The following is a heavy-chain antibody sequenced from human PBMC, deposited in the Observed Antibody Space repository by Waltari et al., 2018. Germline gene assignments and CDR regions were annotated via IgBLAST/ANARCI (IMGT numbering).Heavy chain of an antibody. CDR2: IYPGDSDT. V-gene: IGHV5-51*01. D-gene: IGHD6-6*01. CDR3: ARPSPIAARPGGYYYYGMDV. Sequence: EVQLVQSGAEVKTPGESLKISCKGSGYSFTSYWIGWVRQMPGKGLGWMGVIYPGDSDTRYSPSFQGQVTISADKSISTAYLQWSSLKASDTAMYYCARPSPIAARPGGYYYYGMDVWGQGTTVTVSS. CDR1: GYSFTSYW. J-gene: IGHJ6*02.